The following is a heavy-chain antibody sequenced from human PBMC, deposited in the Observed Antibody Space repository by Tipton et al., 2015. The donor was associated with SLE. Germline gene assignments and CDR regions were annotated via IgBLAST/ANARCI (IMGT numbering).Heavy chain of an antibody. V-gene: IGHV3-30*04. CDR2: MSYDGSNK. D-gene: IGHD6-6*01. Sequence: SLRLSCVASGFSFSSNTMQWVRQAPGKGLEWVAVMSYDGSNKYYLDSVKGRFTISRDNFKNTLFLEMNSLRTEDTAVYYCARVYGSSSGRAIDYWGQGTLVTVSS. CDR1: GFSFSSNT. CDR3: ARVYGSSSGRAIDY. J-gene: IGHJ4*02.